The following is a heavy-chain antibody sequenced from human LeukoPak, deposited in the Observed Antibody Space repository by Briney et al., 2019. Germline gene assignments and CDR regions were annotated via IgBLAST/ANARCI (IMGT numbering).Heavy chain of an antibody. CDR2: INPDGGGT. Sequence: ASVKVSCKASGYTFTGYYMNWVRQAPGQGLEWMGWINPDGGGTIFAQRFQGRVTMTRDTSISTAYMALTSLRSDDTAVYYCARSHDYTNYVGPWGQGTLVTVSS. J-gene: IGHJ5*02. V-gene: IGHV1-2*02. CDR3: ARSHDYTNYVGP. CDR1: GYTFTGYY. D-gene: IGHD4-11*01.